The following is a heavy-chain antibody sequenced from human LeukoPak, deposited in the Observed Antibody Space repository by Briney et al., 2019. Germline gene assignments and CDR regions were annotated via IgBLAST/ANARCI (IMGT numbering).Heavy chain of an antibody. J-gene: IGHJ4*02. D-gene: IGHD3-22*01. CDR1: GGTFSSYA. CDR3: ARGRQGYYDSSGYPDY. CDR2: IIPIFGTA. Sequence: GASVKVSCKASGGTFSSYAISWVRQAPGQGLEWMGGIIPIFGTANYAQKFQGRVTITADESTSTAYMELSSLRSEDTAVYYCARGRQGYYDSSGYPDYWGQGTLVTVSS. V-gene: IGHV1-69*13.